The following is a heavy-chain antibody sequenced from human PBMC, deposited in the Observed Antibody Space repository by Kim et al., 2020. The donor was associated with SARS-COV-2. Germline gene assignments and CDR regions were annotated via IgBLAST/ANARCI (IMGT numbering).Heavy chain of an antibody. V-gene: IGHV3-30*04. D-gene: IGHD6-13*01. J-gene: IGHJ4*02. CDR3: AREGLGSSWYSSDY. CDR2: ISYDGSNK. CDR1: GFTFSSYA. Sequence: GGSLRLSCAASGFTFSSYAMHWVRQAPGKGLEWVAVISYDGSNKYYADSVKGRFTISRDNSKNTLYLQMNSLRAEDTAVYYCAREGLGSSWYSSDYWGQGTLVTVSS.